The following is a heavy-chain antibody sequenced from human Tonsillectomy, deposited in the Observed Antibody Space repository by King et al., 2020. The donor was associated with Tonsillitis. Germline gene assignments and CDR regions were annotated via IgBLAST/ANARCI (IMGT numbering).Heavy chain of an antibody. Sequence: VQLVESGGGVVQPGRSLRLSCAASGFTFSSYAMHWVRQAPGKGLEWGAVIAYDGSNKYYADSVKGRFTISRDNSKNTLYLQMNSLRAEDTAVYYCAREQQLVLYYYYGMDVWGQGTTVTVSS. D-gene: IGHD6-13*01. J-gene: IGHJ6*02. CDR1: GFTFSSYA. CDR2: IAYDGSNK. V-gene: IGHV3-30*04. CDR3: AREQQLVLYYYYGMDV.